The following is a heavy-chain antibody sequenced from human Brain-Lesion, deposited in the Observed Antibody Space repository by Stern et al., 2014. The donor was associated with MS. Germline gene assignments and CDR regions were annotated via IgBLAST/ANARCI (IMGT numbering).Heavy chain of an antibody. Sequence: MKLEESGGALVQPGGTLRLSCAASGFKFSSYGVRGGRQFPAQGLVWLSQINRNGSHTSYADSVKGRFSISIANIRNMLYLRMTSLRAEDTAVYYCSRGVGDYWGQGARVTVSS. CDR1: GFKFSSYG. CDR3: SRGVGDY. V-gene: IGHV3-74*02. D-gene: IGHD3-16*01. J-gene: IGHJ4*02. CDR2: INRNGSHT.